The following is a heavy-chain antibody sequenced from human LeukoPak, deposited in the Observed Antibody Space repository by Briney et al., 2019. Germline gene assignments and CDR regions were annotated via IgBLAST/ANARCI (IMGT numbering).Heavy chain of an antibody. CDR1: GGSISSYY. Sequence: SETLSLTCTVSGGSISSYYWSWIRQPPGKGLEWIWYIYHSGSTNYNPSLKSRVTISVDTSKNQFSLKLSSVTAADTAVYYCARDNCSGGSCLVDYWGQGTLVTVSS. J-gene: IGHJ4*02. D-gene: IGHD2-15*01. CDR3: ARDNCSGGSCLVDY. V-gene: IGHV4-59*01. CDR2: IYHSGST.